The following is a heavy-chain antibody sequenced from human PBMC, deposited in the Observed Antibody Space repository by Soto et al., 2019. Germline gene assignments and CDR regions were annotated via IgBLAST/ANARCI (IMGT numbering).Heavy chain of an antibody. V-gene: IGHV4-59*05. CDR3: ARHLRYFEYPFDY. CDR1: GDSFSSFY. Sequence: PSETLSLTCTVSGDSFSSFYWSWIRQPPGKGLEWIGSIYYSGSTYYNPSLKSRVTISVDTSKNQFSLKLSSVTAADTAVYYCARHLRYFEYPFDYWGQGTLVTVSS. D-gene: IGHD3-9*01. J-gene: IGHJ4*02. CDR2: IYYSGST.